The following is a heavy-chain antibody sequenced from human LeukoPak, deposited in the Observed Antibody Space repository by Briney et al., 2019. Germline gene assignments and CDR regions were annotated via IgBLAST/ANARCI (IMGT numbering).Heavy chain of an antibody. V-gene: IGHV7-4-1*02. J-gene: IGHJ1*01. CDR2: INTNTGNP. D-gene: IGHD1-26*01. CDR3: ARDAVGATHTEYFQH. CDR1: GYTFTSYA. Sequence: ASVKVSCKASGYTFTSYAMNWVRQAPGQGLEWMGWINTNTGNPTYAQGFTGRFVFSLDTSVSTAYLQISSLKAEDTAVYYCARDAVGATHTEYFQHWGQGTLVTVSS.